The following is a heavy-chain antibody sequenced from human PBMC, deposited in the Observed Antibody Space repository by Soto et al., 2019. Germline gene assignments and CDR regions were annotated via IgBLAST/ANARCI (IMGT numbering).Heavy chain of an antibody. D-gene: IGHD2-21*01. CDR3: ARVGPPSPSVIWFFDL. Sequence: QGQLVQSGAEVKKPGSSVKVSCKASGGSFRTYAINWVRQAPEQGLEWMGGIIPMLAAPIYAQKFQGRLTITADESTTTVYMELSSLTSEDTAVYYCARVGPPSPSVIWFFDLWGRGTLVTVSS. J-gene: IGHJ2*01. CDR1: GGSFRTYA. V-gene: IGHV1-69*01. CDR2: IIPMLAAP.